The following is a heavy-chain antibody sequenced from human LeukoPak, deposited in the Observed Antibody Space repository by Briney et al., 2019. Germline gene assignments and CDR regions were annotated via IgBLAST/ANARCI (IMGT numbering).Heavy chain of an antibody. CDR3: AKDRIVAAAMGAFQH. D-gene: IGHD2-2*01. V-gene: IGHV3-23*01. Sequence: GGSLRLSCAGSGFSFSNYAMSWVRQAPGKGLEWVSSMSGSVGNTYYADPVKGRFTISRDNSKSMLSLQMNSLRAEDTAVYYCAKDRIVAAAMGAFQHWGQGTLVTVSS. CDR2: MSGSVGNT. J-gene: IGHJ1*01. CDR1: GFSFSNYA.